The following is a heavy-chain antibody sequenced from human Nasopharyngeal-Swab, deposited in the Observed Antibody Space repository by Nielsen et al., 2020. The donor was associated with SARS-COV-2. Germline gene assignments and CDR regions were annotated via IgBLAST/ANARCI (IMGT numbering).Heavy chain of an antibody. CDR1: GGTFSSYA. J-gene: IGHJ5*02. V-gene: IGHV1-69*13. CDR3: ANTAMVISWFDP. D-gene: IGHD5-18*01. CDR2: IIPIFGTA. Sequence: SVMVSCKASGGTFSSYAVRWVRPAPGQGLEWMGGIIPIFGTANYAQKFQGRVTITADESTSTAYMELSSLRSEDTAVYYCANTAMVISWFDPWGQGTLVTVSS.